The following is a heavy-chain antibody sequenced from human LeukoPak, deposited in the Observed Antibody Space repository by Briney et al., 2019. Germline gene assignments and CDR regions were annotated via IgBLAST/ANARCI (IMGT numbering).Heavy chain of an antibody. Sequence: SQTLSLTCASAGDSVSSNSAAWNWIRQSPSRGLEWLGRTYYRSKWYTYHAVSVKSRISINRDTSKNQISLQLNSVTPEDTAVYYCARSTGPIDYWGQGTLVTVSS. D-gene: IGHD1-1*01. CDR1: GDSVSSNSAA. CDR2: TYYRSKWYT. CDR3: ARSTGPIDY. J-gene: IGHJ4*02. V-gene: IGHV6-1*01.